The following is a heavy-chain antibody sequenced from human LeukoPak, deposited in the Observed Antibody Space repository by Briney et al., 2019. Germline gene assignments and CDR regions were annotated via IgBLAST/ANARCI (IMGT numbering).Heavy chain of an antibody. CDR1: GFTFSNYA. D-gene: IGHD6-19*01. V-gene: IGHV3-64*02. CDR3: ARVHYSSGWYDY. CDR2: ISSNGGST. J-gene: IGHJ4*02. Sequence: GGSLRLSCAASGFTFSNYAMHWVRQAPGKGLEYISTISSNGGSTYYADSVKGRFTISRDNSKNTLYLQMGSLRTEDMAVYFCARVHYSSGWYDYWGQGTLVTVSS.